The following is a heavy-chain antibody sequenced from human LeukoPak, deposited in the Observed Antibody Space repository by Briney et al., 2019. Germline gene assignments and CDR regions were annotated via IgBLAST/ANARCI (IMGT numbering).Heavy chain of an antibody. CDR1: GFPFNAYW. Sequence: GGSLRLSCAASGFPFNAYWMTWVRQAPGKGLEWVANIRQDGDTKYYVDSVKGRFTITRDNAMNSLYLQMNSLRAEDTAIYYCARSLPYGTTWYGRSDFWGQGTLVTVSS. J-gene: IGHJ4*02. CDR2: IRQDGDTK. D-gene: IGHD6-13*01. CDR3: ARSLPYGTTWYGRSDF. V-gene: IGHV3-7*03.